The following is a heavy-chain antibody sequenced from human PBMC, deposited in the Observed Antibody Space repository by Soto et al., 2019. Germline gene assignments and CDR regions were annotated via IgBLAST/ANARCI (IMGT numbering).Heavy chain of an antibody. CDR1: GFTFSSYS. Sequence: EVQLVESGGGLVKPGGSLRLSCAASGFTFSSYSMNWVRQAPGKGLEWVSSISSSSSYIYYADSVKGRVTISRDNAKNSLYRQMNSLRAEDTAVYYCAREVSKYSGYDFDYWGQGTLLTVSS. J-gene: IGHJ4*02. CDR2: ISSSSSYI. D-gene: IGHD5-12*01. CDR3: AREVSKYSGYDFDY. V-gene: IGHV3-21*01.